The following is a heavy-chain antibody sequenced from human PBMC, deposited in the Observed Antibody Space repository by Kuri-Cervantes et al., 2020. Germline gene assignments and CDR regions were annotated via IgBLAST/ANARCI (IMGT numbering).Heavy chain of an antibody. Sequence: LRLSCAISGDSVSSNSAAWNWIRQSPSRGLEWLGRTYYRSKWYNDYAVSVKSRITINPDTSKNQFSLQLKSVTPEDTAVYYCARTGGWLGLGYYYGMDVWGQGTTVTVSS. CDR2: TYYRSKWYN. CDR3: ARTGGWLGLGYYYGMDV. CDR1: GDSVSSNSAA. D-gene: IGHD5-12*01. V-gene: IGHV6-1*01. J-gene: IGHJ6*02.